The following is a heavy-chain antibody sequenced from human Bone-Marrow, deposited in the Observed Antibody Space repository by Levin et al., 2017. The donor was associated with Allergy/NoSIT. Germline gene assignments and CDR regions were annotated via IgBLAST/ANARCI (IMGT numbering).Heavy chain of an antibody. CDR1: GGSFSGYY. D-gene: IGHD6-19*01. Sequence: SETLSLTCAVYGGSFSGYYWSWIRQPPGKGLEWIGEINHSGSTNYNPSLKSRVTISVDTSKNQFSLKLSSVTAADTAVYYCASVWLGSGWFDPWGQGTLVTVSS. V-gene: IGHV4-34*01. CDR3: ASVWLGSGWFDP. CDR2: INHSGST. J-gene: IGHJ5*02.